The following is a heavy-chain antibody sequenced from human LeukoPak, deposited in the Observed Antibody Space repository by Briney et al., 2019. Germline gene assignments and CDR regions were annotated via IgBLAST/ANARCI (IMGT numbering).Heavy chain of an antibody. D-gene: IGHD3-10*01. Sequence: ASVKVSCKVSGYTLTELSMHWVRQAPGKGLEWMGGFDPEDGETIYAQKFQGRVTMTEDTSTDTAYMELSSLRSEDTAVYYCATDRITMVRGVRHYYGMDVWGQGTTVTVSS. CDR1: GYTLTELS. J-gene: IGHJ6*02. CDR2: FDPEDGET. CDR3: ATDRITMVRGVRHYYGMDV. V-gene: IGHV1-24*01.